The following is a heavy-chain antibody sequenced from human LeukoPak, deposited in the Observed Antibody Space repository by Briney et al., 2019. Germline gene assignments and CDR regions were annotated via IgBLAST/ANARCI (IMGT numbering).Heavy chain of an antibody. CDR3: AKGGTITMAPYGY. D-gene: IGHD3-10*01. CDR1: GFTFSSYG. J-gene: IGHJ4*02. Sequence: PGGSLRLSCAASGFTFSSYGMHWVRQAPGKGLEWVAVISYDGSNKYYADSVKGRFTISRDNSKNTLYLQMNSLRAEDTAVYYCAKGGTITMAPYGYWGQGTLVTASS. CDR2: ISYDGSNK. V-gene: IGHV3-30*18.